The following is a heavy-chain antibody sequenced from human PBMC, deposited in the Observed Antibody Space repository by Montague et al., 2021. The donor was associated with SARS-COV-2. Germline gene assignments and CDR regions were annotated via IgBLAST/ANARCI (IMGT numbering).Heavy chain of an antibody. D-gene: IGHD3-9*01. CDR2: INHSGST. J-gene: IGHJ4*02. V-gene: IGHV4-34*01. CDR1: GGSFSGYY. Sequence: SETLSLTCAVYGGSFSGYYWSWIRQPPGKGLEWIGEINHSGSTNYNPSLKSRVTISVDTSKNQFSLKLSSVTAADTAVYYCARKPPGRTSRPAYRYGMDDWGQGTRVTVPS. CDR3: ARKPPGRTSRPAYRYGMDD.